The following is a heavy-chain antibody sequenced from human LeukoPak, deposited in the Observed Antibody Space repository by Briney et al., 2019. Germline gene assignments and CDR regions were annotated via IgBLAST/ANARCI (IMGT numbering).Heavy chain of an antibody. CDR3: ARDKPAAAGTFDY. D-gene: IGHD6-13*01. Sequence: PGRSLRLSCAASGFTFSSYAMHWVRQAPGKGLEWVAVISYDGSNKYYADSVKGRFTISRDNSKNTLYLQMNSLRAEDTAVYYCARDKPAAAGTFDYWVQGTLVTVSS. CDR1: GFTFSSYA. CDR2: ISYDGSNK. J-gene: IGHJ4*02. V-gene: IGHV3-30-3*01.